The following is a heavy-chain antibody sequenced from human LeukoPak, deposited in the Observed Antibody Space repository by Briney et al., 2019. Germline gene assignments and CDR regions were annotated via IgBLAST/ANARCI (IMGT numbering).Heavy chain of an antibody. Sequence: GGSLRLSCAASGFAFRSYSMKSVRQAPGRGLEWVSSISSSSSHIYYADSVKGRFTISRDNAKNSLYLKMTSLRAEDTAVYYCARKAGVLYDYVWGSYRSYNWYDPWGQGTLVTVSS. CDR2: ISSSSSHI. CDR3: ARKAGVLYDYVWGSYRSYNWYDP. J-gene: IGHJ5*02. V-gene: IGHV3-21*01. D-gene: IGHD3-16*02. CDR1: GFAFRSYS.